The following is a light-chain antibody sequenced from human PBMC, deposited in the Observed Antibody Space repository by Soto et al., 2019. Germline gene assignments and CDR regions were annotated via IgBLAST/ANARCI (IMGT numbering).Light chain of an antibody. V-gene: IGKV1-5*03. CDR2: KAS. CDR3: QQYTSYSP. J-gene: IGKJ1*01. Sequence: DIQMTQSPSTLSASVGDRVTITCRASQSINSWLAWYQQKPGRAPKLLIYKASSLESGVPSRFSGSGSGTEFTLNISSLQPDDFATYYCQQYTSYSPFGQGTKVESK. CDR1: QSINSW.